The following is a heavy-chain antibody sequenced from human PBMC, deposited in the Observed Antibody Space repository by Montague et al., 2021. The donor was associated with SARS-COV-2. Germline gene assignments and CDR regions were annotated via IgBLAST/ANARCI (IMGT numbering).Heavy chain of an antibody. CDR3: AKRGQCTDTSCLNFPD. CDR1: GFTFNDYA. V-gene: IGHV3-23*01. CDR2: ISPTGGST. Sequence: SLRLSCAASGFTFNDYAMSWVRQAPGKGLEWVSTISPTGGSTYYXASVEGRSTVSRDNSKNTVYLQMSSLRAEDTALYYCAKRGQCTDTSCLNFPDWGQGTLVTVSS. J-gene: IGHJ4*02. D-gene: IGHD2-2*01.